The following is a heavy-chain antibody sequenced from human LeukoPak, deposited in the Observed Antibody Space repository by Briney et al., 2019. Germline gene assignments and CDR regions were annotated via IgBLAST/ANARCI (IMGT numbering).Heavy chain of an antibody. CDR2: IGTAGDT. J-gene: IGHJ6*02. Sequence: PGGSLRLSCAASGFTFSDFDMQWVRQARGKRLEWVSAIGTAGDTYYPASVKGRFTISRENGRNALYLQMNGLRADDTAVYYCGGWGLRGDTYGLDVWGQGTTVTVSS. CDR3: GGWGLRGDTYGLDV. V-gene: IGHV3-13*01. D-gene: IGHD3-10*01. CDR1: GFTFSDFD.